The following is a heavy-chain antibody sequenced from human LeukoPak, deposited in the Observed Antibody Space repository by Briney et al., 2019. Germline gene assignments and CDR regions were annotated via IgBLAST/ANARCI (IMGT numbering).Heavy chain of an antibody. V-gene: IGHV3-11*01. CDR3: ATDGAGFDT. CDR2: INIGGTNT. Sequence: GGSLRLSCAASGFTFNDYYMSWIRQAPGKGLEGLSYINIGGTNTHYADSVKGRFTISRDNAKKSLYLEMNNLGAEDTAVYYCATDGAGFDTWGQGVLVTVSS. J-gene: IGHJ5*02. CDR1: GFTFNDYY.